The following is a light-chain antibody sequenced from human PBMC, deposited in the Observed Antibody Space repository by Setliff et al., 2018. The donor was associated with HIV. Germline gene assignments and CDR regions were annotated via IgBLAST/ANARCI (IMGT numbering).Light chain of an antibody. CDR2: NNN. Sequence: QSVLTQPPSASGPPGQRVTISCSGSRSNIGSNAVNWYQQLPGTAPKLLIYNNNLRPSGVPDRFSGSNSGTSASLAISGLQSEDEADYYCVTWDDSLNGYVFGTGTKSPS. J-gene: IGLJ1*01. CDR1: RSNIGSNA. CDR3: VTWDDSLNGYV. V-gene: IGLV1-44*01.